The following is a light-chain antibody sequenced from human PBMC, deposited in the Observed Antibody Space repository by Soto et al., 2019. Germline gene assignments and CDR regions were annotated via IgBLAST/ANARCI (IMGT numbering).Light chain of an antibody. CDR2: GAS. CDR3: QQYVSSLIT. V-gene: IGKV3-20*01. CDR1: QSVSSTY. Sequence: EIVLTQSPGTLSLSPGERATLSCRASQSVSSTYLVWYQQKPGQAPRLLIYGASSRATGIPDRFSGSGSGTDFTLTISRLEPEDFAVYYCQQYVSSLITFGQGTRLEIK. J-gene: IGKJ5*01.